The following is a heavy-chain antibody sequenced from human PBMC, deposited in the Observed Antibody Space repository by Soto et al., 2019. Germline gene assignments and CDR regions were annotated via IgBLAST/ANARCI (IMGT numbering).Heavy chain of an antibody. CDR1: GFTFSSYA. D-gene: IGHD4-4*01. J-gene: IGHJ4*02. CDR2: ISGSGGST. V-gene: IGHV3-23*01. Sequence: GGSLRLSCAASGFTFSSYAMSWVRQAPGKGLEWVSAISGSGGSTYYADSVKGRFTISRDNSKNTLYLQMNSLRAEDTAVYYCAKDAPPSRRAVTIFDYWGQGTLVTVSS. CDR3: AKDAPPSRRAVTIFDY.